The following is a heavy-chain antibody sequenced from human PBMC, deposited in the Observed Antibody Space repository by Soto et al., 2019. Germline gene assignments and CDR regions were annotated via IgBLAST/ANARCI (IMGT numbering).Heavy chain of an antibody. CDR2: ISYGGST. V-gene: IGHV4-39*01. CDR3: ARHRRETGTYAQPLDY. D-gene: IGHD1-1*01. J-gene: IGHJ4*02. CDR1: GGSISSTSYY. Sequence: SETLSLICTVSGGSISSTSYYWGWIRQPPGKGLEWIGSISYGGSTYHNPSLRSRVTISVDTSKSQFSLDLTSVTAADTAVYYCARHRRETGTYAQPLDYWGQGTLVTVSS.